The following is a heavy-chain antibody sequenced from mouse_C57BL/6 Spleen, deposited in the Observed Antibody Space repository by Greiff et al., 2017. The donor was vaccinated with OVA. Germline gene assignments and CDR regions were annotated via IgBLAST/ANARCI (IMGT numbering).Heavy chain of an antibody. J-gene: IGHJ4*01. CDR1: GYTFTSYW. D-gene: IGHD2-1*01. Sequence: QVQLKQPGAELVRPGSSVKLSCKASGYTFTSYWMHWVKQRPIQGLEWIGNIDPSDSETHYNQKFKDKATLTVDKSSSTAYMQLSSLTSEDSAVDYGARLYYYGNFYAMDYWGQGTSVTVSS. V-gene: IGHV1-52*01. CDR2: IDPSDSET. CDR3: ARLYYYGNFYAMDY.